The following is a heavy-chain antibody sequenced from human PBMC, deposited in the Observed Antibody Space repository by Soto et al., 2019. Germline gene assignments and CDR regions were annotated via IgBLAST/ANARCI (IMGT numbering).Heavy chain of an antibody. D-gene: IGHD1-7*01. V-gene: IGHV2-70*01. CDR3: ARTRITGTTGYNWFDP. CDR1: GFSLSTSGMC. Sequence: VSGPTLVNPTHTLTLTCTFSGFSLSTSGMCVSWIRQPPGKALEWLALIDWDDDKYYSTSLKTRLTISKDTSKNQVVLTMTNMDPVDTAKYYCARTRITGTTGYNWFDPWGKGTLVTVSS. CDR2: IDWDDDK. J-gene: IGHJ5*02.